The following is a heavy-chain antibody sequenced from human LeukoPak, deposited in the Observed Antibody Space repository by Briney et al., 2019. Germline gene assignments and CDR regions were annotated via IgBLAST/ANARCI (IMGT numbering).Heavy chain of an antibody. CDR2: IYSGGST. CDR3: AKARIAVAGIDAFDI. Sequence: GRSLRLSCAASGFTVSSNYMSWVRQAPGKGLEWVSVIYSGGSTYYADSVKGRFTISRDNSKNTLYLQMNSLRAEDTAVYYCAKARIAVAGIDAFDIWGQGTMVTVSS. D-gene: IGHD6-19*01. V-gene: IGHV3-53*01. J-gene: IGHJ3*02. CDR1: GFTVSSNY.